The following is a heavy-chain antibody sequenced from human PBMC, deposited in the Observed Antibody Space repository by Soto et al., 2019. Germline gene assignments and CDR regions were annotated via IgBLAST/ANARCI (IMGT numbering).Heavy chain of an antibody. V-gene: IGHV4-61*01. CDR1: GGSVSSGSYY. CDR3: ARGGGSYYVLPLVDY. CDR2: IYYSGST. D-gene: IGHD1-26*01. Sequence: QVQLQESGPGLVKPSETLSLTCTVSGGSVSSGSYYWSWIRQPPGKGLEWIGYIYYSGSTNYNPSLKSRVTISVDTSKHQFSLKLSSVTAADTAVYYCARGGGSYYVLPLVDYWGQGTLVTVSS. J-gene: IGHJ4*02.